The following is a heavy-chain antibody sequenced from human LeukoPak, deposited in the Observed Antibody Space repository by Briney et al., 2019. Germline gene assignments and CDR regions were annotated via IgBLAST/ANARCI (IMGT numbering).Heavy chain of an antibody. D-gene: IGHD6-19*01. Sequence: SVKVSCKASGGTFSSYAISWVRQAPGQGLEWMGGIIPIFGTANYAQKFQGRVTMTTDTSTSTAYMELRSLRSDDTAVYYCAREKSSGWYGGSAFDIWGQGTMVTVSS. V-gene: IGHV1-69*05. CDR1: GGTFSSYA. J-gene: IGHJ3*02. CDR3: AREKSSGWYGGSAFDI. CDR2: IIPIFGTA.